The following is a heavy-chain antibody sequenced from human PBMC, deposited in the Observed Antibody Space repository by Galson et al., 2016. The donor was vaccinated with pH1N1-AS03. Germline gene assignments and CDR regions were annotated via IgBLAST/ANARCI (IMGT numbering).Heavy chain of an antibody. CDR2: SSSDERYK. CDR3: AKQVYSGVWPLDH. D-gene: IGHD6-19*01. J-gene: IGHJ4*02. V-gene: IGHV3-30*18. Sequence: SLRLSCAASGFTFSRNVIHWVRQAPGKGLEWVAVSSSDERYKYYADSVKGRFTTSSDNSKNTLFRQMNSLRHEDTAVYYCAKQVYSGVWPLDHWGQGTLVTVSS. CDR1: GFTFSRNV.